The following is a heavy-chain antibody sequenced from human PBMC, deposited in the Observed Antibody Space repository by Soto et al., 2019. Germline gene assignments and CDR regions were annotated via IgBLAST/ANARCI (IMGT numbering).Heavy chain of an antibody. CDR1: GYTFTSYG. V-gene: IGHV1-18*01. CDR2: ISAYNGNT. D-gene: IGHD3-3*01. Sequence: ASVKVSCKASGYTFTSYGISWVRQAPGQGLEWMGWISAYNGNTNYAQKQQGRVTMTTDTSTSTAYKELRSLRSDDTAVYYCRRVPRFLEWLFPETGNYYYMDVWGKGTTVTVSS. CDR3: RRVPRFLEWLFPETGNYYYMDV. J-gene: IGHJ6*03.